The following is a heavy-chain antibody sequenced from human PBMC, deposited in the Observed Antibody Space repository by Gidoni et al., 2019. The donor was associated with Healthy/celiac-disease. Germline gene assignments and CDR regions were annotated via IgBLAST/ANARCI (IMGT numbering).Heavy chain of an antibody. Sequence: QVQLVQSGAEVKKPGASVKVSCTASGYTFTGYYMHWVRQAPGQGLEWMGWINPNSGGTNYAQKFQGRVTMTRDTSISTAYMELSRLRSDDTAVYYCARESGRLLWFGESPFDYWGQGTLVTVSS. D-gene: IGHD3-10*01. CDR3: ARESGRLLWFGESPFDY. J-gene: IGHJ4*02. V-gene: IGHV1-2*02. CDR1: GYTFTGYY. CDR2: INPNSGGT.